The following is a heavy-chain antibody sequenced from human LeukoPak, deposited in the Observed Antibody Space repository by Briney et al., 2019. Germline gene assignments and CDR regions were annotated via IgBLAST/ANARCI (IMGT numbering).Heavy chain of an antibody. CDR3: AKGPYYDFWSGYRNWFDP. CDR1: GFTFSSYA. J-gene: IGHJ5*02. D-gene: IGHD3-3*01. Sequence: GGSLRLSCAASGFTFSSYAMSWVRQAPGKGLEWVSAISGSGGSTYYADSVKGRFTISRDNSKNTLYLQMNSLRAEDTAVYYCAKGPYYDFWSGYRNWFDPWGQGTLVTVSS. CDR2: ISGSGGST. V-gene: IGHV3-23*01.